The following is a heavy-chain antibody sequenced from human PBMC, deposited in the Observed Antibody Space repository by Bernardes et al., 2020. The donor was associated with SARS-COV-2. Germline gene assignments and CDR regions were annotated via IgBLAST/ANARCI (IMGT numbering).Heavy chain of an antibody. J-gene: IGHJ3*02. Sequence: GGSLRLSCAVSGLTIGDYYMSWIRKAPGRGLEWVSYITTSSYTNYADSVRGRFTVSRDNAKNSLNLQMNSLRAEDTAVYYCAIEGASNVFDMWGQGTMVNVSS. D-gene: IGHD6-6*01. V-gene: IGHV3-11*06. CDR2: ITTSSYT. CDR1: GLTIGDYY. CDR3: AIEGASNVFDM.